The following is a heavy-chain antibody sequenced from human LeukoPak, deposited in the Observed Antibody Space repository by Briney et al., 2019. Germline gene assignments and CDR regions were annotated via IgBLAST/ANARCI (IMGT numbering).Heavy chain of an antibody. CDR1: GFTFSSYA. D-gene: IGHD5-12*01. CDR2: ISGSGGST. J-gene: IGHJ4*02. V-gene: IGHV3-23*01. CDR3: AKDRSGSPNTDSVFDY. Sequence: GGSLRLSCAASGFTFSSYAMSWVRQAPGKGLEWVAAISGSGGSTYYADSVKGRFTISRDNSKNTLYLQMNSLRAEDTAVYYCAKDRSGSPNTDSVFDYWGQGTLVTVSS.